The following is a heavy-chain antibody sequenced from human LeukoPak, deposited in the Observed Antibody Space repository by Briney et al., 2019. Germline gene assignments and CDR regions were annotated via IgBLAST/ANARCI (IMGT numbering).Heavy chain of an antibody. CDR1: GGSISSYY. Sequence: SETLSLTCTVSGGSISSYYWSWIRQPPGKGLEWIGRIYSSGRTNYNPSLESRVTVSVDTSRNQFSLKLSSVTAADTAVYYCARHRSGWLQSSFDYWGQGTLVTVSS. D-gene: IGHD5-24*01. J-gene: IGHJ4*02. CDR3: ARHRSGWLQSSFDY. CDR2: IYSSGRT. V-gene: IGHV4-59*08.